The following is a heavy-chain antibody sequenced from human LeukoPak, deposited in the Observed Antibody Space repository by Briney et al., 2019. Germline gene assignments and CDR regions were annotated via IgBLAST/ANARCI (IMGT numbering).Heavy chain of an antibody. D-gene: IGHD3-22*01. Sequence: SETLSLTCAVYGGSFSGYYWSWIRQPPGKGLEWIGEINHSGSTNYNPSLKSRVTISVDTSKNQFSLKLGSVTAADTAVYYCARDPPMYYYDSSGYYHPFDYWGQGTLVTVSS. CDR3: ARDPPMYYYDSSGYYHPFDY. V-gene: IGHV4-34*01. J-gene: IGHJ4*02. CDR2: INHSGST. CDR1: GGSFSGYY.